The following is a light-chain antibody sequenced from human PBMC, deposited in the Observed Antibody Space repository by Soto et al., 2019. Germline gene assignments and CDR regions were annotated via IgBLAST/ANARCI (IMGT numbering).Light chain of an antibody. CDR2: GAF. J-gene: IGKJ1*01. CDR3: QQYNDWPLT. V-gene: IGKV3-15*01. Sequence: RVMTQSPDTLSLSRGERAALSCRASERIYSAYLGWYQQKPGQAPSLLIYGAFTRATGIPARFSGTGSGTEFTLTISSLQSEDFALYYCQQYNDWPLTFGQGTKVDI. CDR1: ERIYSAY.